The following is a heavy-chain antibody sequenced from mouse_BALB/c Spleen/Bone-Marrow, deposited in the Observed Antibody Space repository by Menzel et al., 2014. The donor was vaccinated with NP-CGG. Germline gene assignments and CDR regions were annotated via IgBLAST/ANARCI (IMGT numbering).Heavy chain of an antibody. CDR3: ARWEYYAMDY. Sequence: QLQQSGAELVKPGASVKLSCTASGFNIKDTYMHWVKERPEQGLEWIGRIDPANGNTKYDPKFQGKATITADTSSNTAYQQLSSLTSEDTAVYYCARWEYYAMDYWGQGTSVTVSS. CDR1: GFNIKDTY. CDR2: IDPANGNT. V-gene: IGHV14-3*02. D-gene: IGHD4-1*01. J-gene: IGHJ4*01.